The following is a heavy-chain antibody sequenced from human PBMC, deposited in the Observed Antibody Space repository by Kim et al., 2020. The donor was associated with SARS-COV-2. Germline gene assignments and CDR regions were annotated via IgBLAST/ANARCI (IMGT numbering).Heavy chain of an antibody. V-gene: IGHV3-7*01. CDR3: ARGGTYSSSSEVDY. D-gene: IGHD6-6*01. CDR1: GFTFSSYW. J-gene: IGHJ4*02. CDR2: IKQDGSEK. Sequence: GGSLRLSCAASGFTFSSYWMSWVRQAPGKGLEWVANIKQDGSEKYYVDSVKGRFTISRDNAKNSLYLQMNSLRAEDTAVYYCARGGTYSSSSEVDYWGQGTLVTVSS.